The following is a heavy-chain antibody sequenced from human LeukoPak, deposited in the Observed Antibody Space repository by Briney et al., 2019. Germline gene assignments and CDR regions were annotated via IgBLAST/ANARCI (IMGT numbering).Heavy chain of an antibody. V-gene: IGHV5-10-1*01. CDR1: GYSFTSYW. CDR3: ASLLKYCSGGSCLDPNFDY. J-gene: IGHJ4*02. D-gene: IGHD2-15*01. Sequence: GESLKISCKGSGYSFTSYWISWVRQMPGKGLEWMGRIDPSDSYTNYSPSFQGHVTISADKSIGTAYLQWSSLKASDTAMYYCASLLKYCSGGSCLDPNFDYWGQGTLVTVSS. CDR2: IDPSDSYT.